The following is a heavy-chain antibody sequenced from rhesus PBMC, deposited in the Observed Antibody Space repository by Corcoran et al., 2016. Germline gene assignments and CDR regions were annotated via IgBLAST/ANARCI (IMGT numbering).Heavy chain of an antibody. CDR2: IYGSGGGT. Sequence: QVQLQESGPGLVKPSETLSLTCAVSGGSISDDYYWSWIRQPPGKGLEWIGYIYGSGGGTNDNPSLKNRVTISIDTSKNQFSRKVSSVTAADTAWYYCAREGAGTALFFDWGQGVLVTVSS. CDR1: GGSISDDYY. D-gene: IGHD1-20*01. CDR3: AREGAGTALFFD. J-gene: IGHJ4*01. V-gene: IGHV4-106*01.